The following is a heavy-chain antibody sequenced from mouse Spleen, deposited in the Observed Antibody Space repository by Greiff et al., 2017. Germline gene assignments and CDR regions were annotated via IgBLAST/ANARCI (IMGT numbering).Heavy chain of an antibody. J-gene: IGHJ4*01. V-gene: IGHV10-1*01. CDR1: GFSFNTYA. CDR3: VRQEDDYDAMDY. Sequence: EVQRVESGGGLVQPKGSLKLSCAASGFSFNTYAMNWVRQAPGKGLEWVARIRSKSNNYATYYADSVKDRFTISRDDSESMLYLQMNNLKTEDTAMYYCVRQEDDYDAMDYWGQGTSVTVSS. CDR2: IRSKSNNYAT.